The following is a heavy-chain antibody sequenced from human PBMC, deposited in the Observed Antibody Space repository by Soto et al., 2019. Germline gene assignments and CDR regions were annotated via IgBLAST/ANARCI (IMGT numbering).Heavy chain of an antibody. CDR2: IYWDDDK. CDR1: GFSLSTSGLS. V-gene: IGHV2-5*02. J-gene: IGHJ5*02. D-gene: IGHD3-22*01. CDR3: AHSPPDTSGYYTRFDP. Sequence: QITLKESGPTLARPTQTLTLTCTFSGFSLSTSGLSVGWVRQPPGKALEWLALIYWDDDKRYSPSLKSRLTITKDTSKNQVILTLTNMDPVDTATYYCAHSPPDTSGYYTRFDPWGQGTLVTVSS.